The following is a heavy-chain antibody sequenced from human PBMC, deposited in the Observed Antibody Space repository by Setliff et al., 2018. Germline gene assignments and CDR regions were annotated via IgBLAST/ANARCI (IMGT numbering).Heavy chain of an antibody. D-gene: IGHD3-10*01. J-gene: IGHJ5*02. CDR2: SDHGGNT. CDR3: ARASYGWGSHYKIKWFDP. CDR1: GESFSNNY. Sequence: SETLSLTCSVYGESFSNNYWSWIRQSPGKGLEWIGESDHGGNTTIHPSLKSRLTMSVDTSKNPFSLKLTSVTAADTAVYYCARASYGWGSHYKIKWFDPWGQGTLVTVSS. V-gene: IGHV4-34*01.